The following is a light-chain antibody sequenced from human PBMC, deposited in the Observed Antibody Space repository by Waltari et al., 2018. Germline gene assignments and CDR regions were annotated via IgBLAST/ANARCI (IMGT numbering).Light chain of an antibody. CDR2: GAT. Sequence: EIVMTQSPATLSVSPGERATLSCRASQSVSTNLAWFQQRSGQAPWRLLYGATTRATGSPAKFSGSGFGTEFTLTISSLQTEEVVLYYCQQYESWPLTFGGGTKVEI. J-gene: IGKJ4*01. V-gene: IGKV3-15*01. CDR1: QSVSTN. CDR3: QQYESWPLT.